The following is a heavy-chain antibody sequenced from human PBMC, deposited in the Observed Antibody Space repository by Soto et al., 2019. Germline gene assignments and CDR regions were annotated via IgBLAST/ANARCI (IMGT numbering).Heavy chain of an antibody. CDR2: ISSSSSYI. CDR1: GFTFSSYS. V-gene: IGHV3-21*01. J-gene: IGHJ4*02. CDR3: ARDLAVYGDYAGSDY. Sequence: VQLVESGGGLVKPGGSLRLSCAASGFTFSSYSMNWVRQAPGKGLEWVSSISSSSSYIYYADSVKGRFTISRDNAKNSLYLQMNSLRAEDTAVYYCARDLAVYGDYAGSDYWGQGTLVTVSS. D-gene: IGHD4-17*01.